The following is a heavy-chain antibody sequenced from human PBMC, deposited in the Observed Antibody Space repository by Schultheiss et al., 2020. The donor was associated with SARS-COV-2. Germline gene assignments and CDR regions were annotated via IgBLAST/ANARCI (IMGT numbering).Heavy chain of an antibody. D-gene: IGHD2-21*02. J-gene: IGHJ5*02. Sequence: SETLSLTCTVSGGSISSSSYYWGWIRQPPGKGLEWIGEINHSGSTNYNPSLKSRVTISVDTSKNQFSLKLSSVTAADTAVYYCARDPQGVVTAIRGWFDPWGQGTLVTVSS. CDR1: GGSISSSSYY. CDR3: ARDPQGVVTAIRGWFDP. V-gene: IGHV4-39*07. CDR2: INHSGST.